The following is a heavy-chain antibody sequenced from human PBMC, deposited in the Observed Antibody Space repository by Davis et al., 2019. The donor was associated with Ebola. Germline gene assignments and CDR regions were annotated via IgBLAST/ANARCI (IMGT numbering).Heavy chain of an antibody. CDR1: GFTFSSYS. Sequence: PGGSLRLSCAASGFTFSSYSMNWVRQAPGKGLEWVSCISSSSSYIYYADSVKGRFTLSRDNAKNSVYLQMNSLRAEDTAVYYCARASGTGTTSSLFDYWGQGTLVTVSS. V-gene: IGHV3-21*06. J-gene: IGHJ4*02. D-gene: IGHD1-1*01. CDR3: ARASGTGTTSSLFDY. CDR2: ISSSSSYI.